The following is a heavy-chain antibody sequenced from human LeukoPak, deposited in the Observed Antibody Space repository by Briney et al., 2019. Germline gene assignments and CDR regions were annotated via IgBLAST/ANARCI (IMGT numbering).Heavy chain of an antibody. V-gene: IGHV3-7*01. CDR3: ATYSRLNAREFQC. CDR2: IKTDGSEI. CDR1: GFTFSTSW. J-gene: IGHJ1*01. Sequence: GGSLRLSCAASGFTFSTSWMSWVRQAPGKGLEWVANIKTDGSEIYYADSVKGRFTISRDNAKNSLYLQMNSLRAEDTAIYYCATYSRLNAREFQCWGQGTVVTASS. D-gene: IGHD3-10*02.